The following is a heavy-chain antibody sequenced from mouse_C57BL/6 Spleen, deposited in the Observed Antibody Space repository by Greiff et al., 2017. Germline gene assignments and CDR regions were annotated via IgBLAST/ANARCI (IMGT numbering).Heavy chain of an antibody. CDR1: GFTLSDYG. D-gene: IGHD2-10*02. J-gene: IGHJ2*01. CDR3: YGSDRERAYFAY. Sequence: EVKLQESGGGLVKPGGSLKLSCAASGFTLSDYGMHWVRQAPETGLEWVAYISSGSSTIYYADTVKGRFTISRDNANNTLFLHMTSLRSEDTAMYYWYGSDRERAYFAYWGQGTTLTVSS. V-gene: IGHV5-17*01. CDR2: ISSGSSTI.